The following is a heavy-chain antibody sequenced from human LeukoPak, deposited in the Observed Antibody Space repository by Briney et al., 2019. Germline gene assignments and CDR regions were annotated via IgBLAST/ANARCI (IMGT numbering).Heavy chain of an antibody. CDR1: GYSFTTYW. D-gene: IGHD3-10*01. CDR2: IYPGDSDT. J-gene: IGHJ3*02. CDR3: ASVYYYGSGSYYKLGAFDI. V-gene: IGHV5-51*01. Sequence: GESPKISCKASGYSFTTYWIGWVRQMPGKGLEWMGIIYPGDSDTRYSPSFQGQVTISADKSISTAYLQWSSLKASDTAMYYCASVYYYGSGSYYKLGAFDIWGQGTMVTVSS.